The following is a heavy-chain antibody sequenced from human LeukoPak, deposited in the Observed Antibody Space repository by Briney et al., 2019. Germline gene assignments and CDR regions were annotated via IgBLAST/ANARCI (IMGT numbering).Heavy chain of an antibody. J-gene: IGHJ4*02. Sequence: GGSLRLSCAASGCTFSDYYMSWIRQAPGKGLEWVSYISSSGSTIYYADSVKGRFTISRDNAKNSLYLQMNSLRAEDTAVYYCARAGTITGTTLKYFDYWGQGTLVTVSS. CDR2: ISSSGSTI. CDR1: GCTFSDYY. CDR3: ARAGTITGTTLKYFDY. D-gene: IGHD1-7*01. V-gene: IGHV3-11*04.